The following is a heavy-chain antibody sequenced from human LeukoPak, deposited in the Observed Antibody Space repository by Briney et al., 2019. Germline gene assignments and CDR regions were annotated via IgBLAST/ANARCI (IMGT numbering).Heavy chain of an antibody. CDR1: GFTFSSYA. D-gene: IGHD5-12*01. CDR3: AKGLTILVATGDAFDI. CDR2: ISGSGGST. Sequence: GGSLRLSCAASGFTFSSYAMSWVRQAPGKGLEWGSGISGSGGSTYYADSVKGRFTISRDNSKNTLYLQMNSLRAEDTAVYYCAKGLTILVATGDAFDIWGQGTMVTVSS. J-gene: IGHJ3*02. V-gene: IGHV3-23*01.